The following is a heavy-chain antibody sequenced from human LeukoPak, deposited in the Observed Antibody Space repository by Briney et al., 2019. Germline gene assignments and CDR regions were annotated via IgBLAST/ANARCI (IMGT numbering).Heavy chain of an antibody. CDR3: ARIYYDILTGYYVDY. CDR1: GYSISSSNW. CDR2: IYYSGST. J-gene: IGHJ4*02. Sequence: SDTLSLTCAVSGYSISSSNWWGWIRPPPGKGLEWIGFIYYSGSTYYNPSLKSRVTMSVDTSNNQFSLKLSSVTAVDTAVYYCARIYYDILTGYYVDYWGQGTLVTVSS. D-gene: IGHD3-9*01. V-gene: IGHV4-28*01.